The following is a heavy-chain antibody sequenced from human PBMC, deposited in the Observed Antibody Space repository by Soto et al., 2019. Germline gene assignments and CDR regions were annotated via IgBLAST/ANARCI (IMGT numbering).Heavy chain of an antibody. J-gene: IGHJ6*02. CDR1: GYTFTSYY. CDR2: INPDSGVT. CDR3: ARDRGVRDV. D-gene: IGHD2-8*01. V-gene: IGHV1-2*02. Sequence: QVQLVQSGAEVKKPGASVKVSCKASGYTFTSYYMHWVRQAPGQGLEWMGWINPDSGVTYYPHKFQDRVTMTRDTAISTAYMELSRLTSDAAARYNCARDRGVRDVWGQWTTVIVSS.